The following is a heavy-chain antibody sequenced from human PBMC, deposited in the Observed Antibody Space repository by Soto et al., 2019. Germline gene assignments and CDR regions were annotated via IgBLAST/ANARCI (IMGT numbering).Heavy chain of an antibody. J-gene: IGHJ3*02. CDR2: IYYSGST. CDR3: ASKGTHYDFWSGYYTDAFDT. Sequence: SETLSLTCTVSGGSISSSSYYWGWIRQPPGKGLEWTGSIYYSGSTYYNPSLKSRVTISVDTSKNQFSLKLSSVTAADTAVYYCASKGTHYDFWSGYYTDAFDTWGQGTMVTVSS. CDR1: GGSISSSSYY. V-gene: IGHV4-39*01. D-gene: IGHD3-3*01.